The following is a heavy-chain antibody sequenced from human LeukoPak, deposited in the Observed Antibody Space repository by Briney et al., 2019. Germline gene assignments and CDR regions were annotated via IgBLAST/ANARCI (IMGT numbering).Heavy chain of an antibody. CDR3: ARALSCSGWIYYMDV. CDR1: GFTFGTYA. CDR2: ISDDGSTK. V-gene: IGHV3-30*01. Sequence: GGSLRLSCAASGFTFGTYASHWVRQAPRKGLEWVAVISDDGSTKYYAESVKGRFTISRDNSKNTLYLQMISLRAEDTAVYYCARALSCSGWIYYMDVWGKGTAVTVSS. D-gene: IGHD2-15*01. J-gene: IGHJ6*03.